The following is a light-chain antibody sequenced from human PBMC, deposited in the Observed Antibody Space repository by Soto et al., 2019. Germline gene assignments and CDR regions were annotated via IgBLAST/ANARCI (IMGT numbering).Light chain of an antibody. CDR2: AAS. J-gene: IGKJ2*01. CDR1: QSISSY. CDR3: QQSYSTPRT. V-gene: IGKV1-39*01. Sequence: DIQMTQSPSSLSASVGDRVTITCRASQSISSYLNWYQQKPGKAPQLLIYAASSLQSGVPSRFSGSGSGTDFTLTISSLQPEDFATYYCQQSYSTPRTLGQGTKLEIK.